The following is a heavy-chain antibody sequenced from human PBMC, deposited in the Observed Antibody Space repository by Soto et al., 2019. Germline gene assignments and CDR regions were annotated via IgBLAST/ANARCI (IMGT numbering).Heavy chain of an antibody. D-gene: IGHD6-6*01. Sequence: EVHLVESGGGLVQPGGSLTLSCAASGFTFNTYEMNWVRLPPGKGLEWLSYISSTGYSKYYAESLEGRFTVSRDNVKNILYLQINGLRVEDTAVYYCARSSIASDWGQGTLVTVSS. CDR1: GFTFNTYE. CDR2: ISSTGYSK. CDR3: ARSSIASD. V-gene: IGHV3-48*03. J-gene: IGHJ4*02.